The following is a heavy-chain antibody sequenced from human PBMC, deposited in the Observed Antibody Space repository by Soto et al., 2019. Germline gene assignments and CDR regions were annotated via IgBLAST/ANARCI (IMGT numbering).Heavy chain of an antibody. Sequence: PSETLSLTCTVSGGSINNNHYYWGWVRQPPGKGLEWIASISYSGTTYYSPSLKGRVTKSVDTSRNQFSLRLTSATAADTAMYYCARPKTIGAAAGKGWFDPWGQGTLVTVSS. CDR1: GGSINNNHYY. CDR2: ISYSGTT. CDR3: ARPKTIGAAAGKGWFDP. J-gene: IGHJ5*02. D-gene: IGHD6-13*01. V-gene: IGHV4-39*01.